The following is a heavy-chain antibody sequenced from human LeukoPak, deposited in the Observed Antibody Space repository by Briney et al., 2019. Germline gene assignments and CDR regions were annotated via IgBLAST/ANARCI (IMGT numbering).Heavy chain of an antibody. CDR1: GFTFGDYA. D-gene: IGHD3-10*01. CDR2: IRSKAYGGTT. CDR3: TTDYIYYGSGSYNRFDY. J-gene: IGHJ4*02. V-gene: IGHV3-49*04. Sequence: GGSLRLSCTASGFTFGDYAMSWVRQAPGKGLEWVGFIRSKAYGGTTEYAASVKGRFTISRDDSKSIAYLQMNSLKTEDTAVYYCTTDYIYYGSGSYNRFDYWGQGTLVTVSS.